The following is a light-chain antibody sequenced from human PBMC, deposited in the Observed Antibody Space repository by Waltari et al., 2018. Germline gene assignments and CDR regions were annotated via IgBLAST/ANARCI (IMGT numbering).Light chain of an antibody. CDR2: GNN. J-gene: IGLJ2*01. CDR1: SSNLGADYD. V-gene: IGLV1-40*01. CDR3: RSYDNSRTGPGV. Sequence: QSVLTQPPSVSGAPGQRVTISCTASSSNLGADYDVHWYQQLPGTAPNLPSYGNNKRPSGAPARFAGPKSSTSASLASTGLQAAEEADYYGRSYDNSRTGPGVLGGGTKLTVL.